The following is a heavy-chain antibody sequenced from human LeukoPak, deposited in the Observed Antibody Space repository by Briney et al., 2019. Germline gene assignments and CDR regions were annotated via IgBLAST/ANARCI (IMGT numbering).Heavy chain of an antibody. CDR3: ARGFQIAVAGTDFWFDP. CDR1: GYTFTSYA. V-gene: IGHV1-3*01. CDR2: INAGNGNT. D-gene: IGHD6-19*01. Sequence: ASVKVSCKASGYTFTSYAMHWVRQAPGQRLEWMGWINAGNGNTKYSQKFQGRVTITRDTSASTAYMELSSLRSEDTAVYYCARGFQIAVAGTDFWFDPWGQGTLVTVSS. J-gene: IGHJ5*02.